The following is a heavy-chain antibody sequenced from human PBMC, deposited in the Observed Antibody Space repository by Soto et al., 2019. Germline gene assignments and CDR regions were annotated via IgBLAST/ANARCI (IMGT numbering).Heavy chain of an antibody. Sequence: GASVRVSCKTSGYTFVDHYLYWVRQAPGQGLEWMGWINPRNGDKRYAQKVQGRVNMTRDTSITTTYMDLSALTSDDTAVYYCARFEGTRIEVMDVWG. D-gene: IGHD3-16*02. V-gene: IGHV1-2*02. J-gene: IGHJ6*02. CDR3: ARFEGTRIEVMDV. CDR2: INPRNGDK. CDR1: GYTFVDHY.